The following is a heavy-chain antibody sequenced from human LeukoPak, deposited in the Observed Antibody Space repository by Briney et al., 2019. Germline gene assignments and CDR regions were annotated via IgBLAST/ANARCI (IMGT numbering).Heavy chain of an antibody. Sequence: SETLSLTCTVSGGSISSYYWSWIRQPPGKGLEWIGYIYYSGSTNYSPSLKSRVTISVDTSKNQFSLKLSSVTAADTAVYYCAREGRVAIIDYWGQGTLVTVSS. CDR2: IYYSGST. V-gene: IGHV4-59*01. J-gene: IGHJ4*02. CDR1: GGSISSYY. CDR3: AREGRVAIIDY. D-gene: IGHD3-22*01.